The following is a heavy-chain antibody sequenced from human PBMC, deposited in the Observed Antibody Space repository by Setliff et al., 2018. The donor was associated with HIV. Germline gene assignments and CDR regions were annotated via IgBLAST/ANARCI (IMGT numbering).Heavy chain of an antibody. D-gene: IGHD3-22*01. J-gene: IGHJ4*02. V-gene: IGHV4-59*02. CDR2: IYYRGRT. Sequence: PSETLSLTCNVSSGSVNNYWWTWIRQPPGKGLDWIGYIYYRGRTYYNPSLKSRVTISVDTSKNQFSRMLSSVTAADTAVYYCARLGDYDSSGYSWFDYWGQGTLVTVSS. CDR3: ARLGDYDSSGYSWFDY. CDR1: SGSVNNYW.